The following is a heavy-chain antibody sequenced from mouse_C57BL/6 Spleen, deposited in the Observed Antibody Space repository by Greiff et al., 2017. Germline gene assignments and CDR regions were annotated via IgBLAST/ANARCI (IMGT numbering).Heavy chain of an antibody. CDR3: ARSNPFAY. Sequence: EVQLQQSGPELVKPGASVKISCKASGYSFTGYYMNWVKQSPETSLEWIGEINPSTGGTTYNQKFKAKATLTVDKSSSTAYMQLKSLTSEASAVDYCARSNPFAYWGQGTLVTVSA. J-gene: IGHJ3*01. D-gene: IGHD2-5*01. CDR2: INPSTGGT. CDR1: GYSFTGYY. V-gene: IGHV1-42*01.